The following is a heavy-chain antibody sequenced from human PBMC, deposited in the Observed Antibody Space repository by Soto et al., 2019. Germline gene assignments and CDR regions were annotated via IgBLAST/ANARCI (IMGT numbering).Heavy chain of an antibody. CDR1: GYTFTSYA. V-gene: IGHV1-3*01. Sequence: TSVKISWTASGYTFTSYAMHWVRQAPGQRLEWMGWINAGNGNTKYSQKFQGRVTITRDTSASTAYMELSSLRSEDTAVYYCARDKKVQLERKFDPWGQGTLVTVSS. J-gene: IGHJ5*02. CDR3: ARDKKVQLERKFDP. CDR2: INAGNGNT. D-gene: IGHD1-1*01.